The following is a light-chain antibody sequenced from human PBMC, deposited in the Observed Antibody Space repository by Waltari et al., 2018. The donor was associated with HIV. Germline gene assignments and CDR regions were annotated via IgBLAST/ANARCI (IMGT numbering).Light chain of an antibody. CDR2: WAS. Sequence: DIVITQSTDSLAVSLGERATINCKSRQSVLYSSNNTNDLAWYQQKPGQPPKLLIYWASTRESGVPDRFSGSGSGTDFTLTISILQAEDVAVYYCQQYYSTPPTFGQGTKVEIK. V-gene: IGKV4-1*01. CDR3: QQYYSTPPT. J-gene: IGKJ1*01. CDR1: QSVLYSSNNTND.